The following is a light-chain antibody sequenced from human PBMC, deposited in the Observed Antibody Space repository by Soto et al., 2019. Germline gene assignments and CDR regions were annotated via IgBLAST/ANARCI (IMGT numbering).Light chain of an antibody. CDR2: GAS. V-gene: IGKV3D-20*02. J-gene: IGKJ5*01. CDR1: QSVSSSY. Sequence: EIVLTQSPGTLSLSPGERATLSCRASQSVSSSYLAWYQQKPGQAPRLLIYGASSRATGIPDRFSGSGSGTDFTLTISSLEPEDLGVYYCLHRMNWPLTFGQGTRLEIK. CDR3: LHRMNWPLT.